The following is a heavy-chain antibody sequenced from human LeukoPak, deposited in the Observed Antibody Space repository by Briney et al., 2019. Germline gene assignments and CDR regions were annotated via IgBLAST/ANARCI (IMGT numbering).Heavy chain of an antibody. J-gene: IGHJ6*03. Sequence: GGSLRLSCAASGFTFSDYYMSWIRQAPGKGLEWVSYISSSGSTKYYADSVKGRFTISRDNAKNSLYLQMNSLRAEDTAVYYCARDRDGYIYYYYYYMDVWGKGTTVTVSS. V-gene: IGHV3-11*01. CDR1: GFTFSDYY. D-gene: IGHD5-24*01. CDR2: ISSSGSTK. CDR3: ARDRDGYIYYYYYYMDV.